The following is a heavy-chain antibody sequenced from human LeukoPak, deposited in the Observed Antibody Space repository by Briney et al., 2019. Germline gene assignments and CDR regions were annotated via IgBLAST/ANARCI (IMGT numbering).Heavy chain of an antibody. D-gene: IGHD2-2*01. CDR1: GFTFDDYA. V-gene: IGHV3-9*01. CDR2: ISWNSGSI. CDR3: AKDGGSSQPY. J-gene: IGHJ4*01. Sequence: GGSLRLSCAASGFTFDDYAMHWVRQAPGKGLEWVSGISWNSGSIGYADSVKGRFTISRDNAKNSLYLQMTSLRAEDTAVYYCAKDGGSSQPYWGHGTLVTVSS.